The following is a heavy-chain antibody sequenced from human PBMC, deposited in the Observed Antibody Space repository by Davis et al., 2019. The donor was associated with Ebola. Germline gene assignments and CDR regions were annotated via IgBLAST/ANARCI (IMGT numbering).Heavy chain of an antibody. CDR3: ARIEAYGSGNYFDY. CDR1: GFTFSSYA. CDR2: ISGSGGST. J-gene: IGHJ4*02. D-gene: IGHD3-10*01. V-gene: IGHV3-23*01. Sequence: GGSLRLSCAASGFTFSSYAMSWVRQAPGKGLEWVSAISGSGGSTYYADSVKGRFTISRDTSTVYLQMNSLRAEDTAVYYCARIEAYGSGNYFDYWGQGTLVTISS.